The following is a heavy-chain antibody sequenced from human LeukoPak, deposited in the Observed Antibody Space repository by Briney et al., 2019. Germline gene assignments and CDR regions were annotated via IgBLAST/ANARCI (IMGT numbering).Heavy chain of an antibody. V-gene: IGHV4-30-4*08. CDR2: IYYSGST. Sequence: PSETLSLTCTVSGGSISSGDYYWSWIRQPPGKGLEWIGYIYYSGSTYYNPSLKSRVTISVDTSKNQFSLKLSSVTAADTAVYYCARVFVLSVVRGVIWGAQYNWFDPWGQGTLVTVSS. J-gene: IGHJ5*02. CDR3: ARVFVLSVVRGVIWGAQYNWFDP. CDR1: GGSISSGDYY. D-gene: IGHD3-10*01.